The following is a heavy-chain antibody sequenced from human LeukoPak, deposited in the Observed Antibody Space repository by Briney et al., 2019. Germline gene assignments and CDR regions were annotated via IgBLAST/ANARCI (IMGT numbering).Heavy chain of an antibody. CDR2: INPNSCGT. V-gene: IGHV1-2*02. CDR3: ARAPSGRYDSSGYYYLY. J-gene: IGHJ4*02. D-gene: IGHD3-22*01. CDR1: GYTFTVYY. Sequence: ASVKVSCKASGYTFTVYYMHWVRQAPGEGLEWMGGINPNSCGTNYAQKFQGRVTMTRDRSISTAYMELSRLRSDDTAVYYWARAPSGRYDSSGYYYLYWGQGTLVTVSS.